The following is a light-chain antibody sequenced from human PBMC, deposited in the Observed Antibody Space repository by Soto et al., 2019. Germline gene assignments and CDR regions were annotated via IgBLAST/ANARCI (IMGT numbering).Light chain of an antibody. CDR2: GAS. Sequence: EIVMTQSPATLSVSPGERATLSCRASQSISSKVGWYQQKPGQAPRLLIYGASTRATGVPPRFSGSGSGTDVTLTISSLKSEDFAVYYCQQYNIWSSITFGQGTRLDIK. J-gene: IGKJ5*01. CDR3: QQYNIWSSIT. V-gene: IGKV3-15*01. CDR1: QSISSK.